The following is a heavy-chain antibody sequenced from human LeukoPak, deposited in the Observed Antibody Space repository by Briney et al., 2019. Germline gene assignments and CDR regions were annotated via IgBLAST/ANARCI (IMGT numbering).Heavy chain of an antibody. CDR3: AREIYDFWSGSTYYFDY. V-gene: IGHV4-4*07. CDR1: GGSISSYY. Sequence: SETLSLTCTVSGGSISSYYWSWIRQPAGKGLEWIGRIYTSGSTNYNPSLKGRVTMSVDTSKNQFSLKLSSVTAADTAVYYCAREIYDFWSGSTYYFDYWGQGTLVTVSS. CDR2: IYTSGST. D-gene: IGHD3-3*01. J-gene: IGHJ4*02.